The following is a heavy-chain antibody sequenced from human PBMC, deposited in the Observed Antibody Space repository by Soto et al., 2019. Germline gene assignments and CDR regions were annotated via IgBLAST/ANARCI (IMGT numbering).Heavy chain of an antibody. Sequence: PGGALRLSCAASGFTVSCNYMSWVRQAPGKGLEWVSGIYSGGSTYYADSVKGRFTISRDNSKNTLYLQMNSLRAEDTAVYYCARDKVSYYDILTGYSHPVYYYGMDVWGQGTKVTVSS. V-gene: IGHV3-53*01. J-gene: IGHJ6*02. CDR1: GFTVSCNY. CDR3: ARDKVSYYDILTGYSHPVYYYGMDV. D-gene: IGHD3-9*01. CDR2: IYSGGST.